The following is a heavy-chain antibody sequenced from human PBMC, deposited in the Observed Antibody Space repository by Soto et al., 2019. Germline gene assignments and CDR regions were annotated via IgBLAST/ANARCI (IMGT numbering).Heavy chain of an antibody. D-gene: IGHD3-10*01. V-gene: IGHV1-46*01. CDR1: GYTFTSYY. J-gene: IGHJ4*02. Sequence: ASVKVSCKASGYTFTSYYMHWVRQAPGRGLEWMGIINPSGGSTSYAQKFQGRVTMTRDTSTSTVYMELSSLRSEDTAVYYCARVLLWFGELFAPDYWGQGTLVTVSS. CDR3: ARVLLWFGELFAPDY. CDR2: INPSGGST.